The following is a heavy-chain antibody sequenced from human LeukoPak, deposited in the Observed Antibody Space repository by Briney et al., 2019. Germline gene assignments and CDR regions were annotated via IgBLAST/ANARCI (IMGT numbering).Heavy chain of an antibody. CDR2: IRYDGSNK. J-gene: IGHJ4*02. V-gene: IGHV3-30*02. D-gene: IGHD3-16*01. CDR3: AKDYAVFDY. Sequence: GGSLRLSCAASRFTFSNYGMHWVRQAPGKGLEWVAFIRYDGSNKDYADSVKGRFTVSRDNSKNTLYLQMNSLRAEDTAVYYCAKDYAVFDYWGQGTLVTVSP. CDR1: RFTFSNYG.